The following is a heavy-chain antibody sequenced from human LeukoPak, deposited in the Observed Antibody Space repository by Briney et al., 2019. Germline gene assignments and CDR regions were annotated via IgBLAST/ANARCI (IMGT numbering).Heavy chain of an antibody. CDR1: GGSISSYY. CDR2: IYYSGST. V-gene: IGHV4-59*01. Sequence: SETLSLTCSVSGGSISSYYWSWIRQPPGKGLEWIGYIYYSGSTNYNPSLKSRVTISVDTSKNQFSLKLSSVTAADTAVYYCAAGYYRTFDYWGQGTLVTVSS. D-gene: IGHD3-9*01. J-gene: IGHJ4*02. CDR3: AAGYYRTFDY.